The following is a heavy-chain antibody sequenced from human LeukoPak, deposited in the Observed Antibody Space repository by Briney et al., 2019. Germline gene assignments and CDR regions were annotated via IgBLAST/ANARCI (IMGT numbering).Heavy chain of an antibody. CDR2: INHSGSP. CDR1: GGSFSGYY. J-gene: IGHJ4*02. V-gene: IGHV4-34*01. D-gene: IGHD7-27*01. Sequence: SETLSLTCAVYGGSFSGYYWSWIRQPPGKGLEWIGEINHSGSPNYNPSLKSRVTISVDTSKNQFSLKLSSVTAADTAVYYCASRKLGNDYWGQGTLVTVPS. CDR3: ASRKLGNDY.